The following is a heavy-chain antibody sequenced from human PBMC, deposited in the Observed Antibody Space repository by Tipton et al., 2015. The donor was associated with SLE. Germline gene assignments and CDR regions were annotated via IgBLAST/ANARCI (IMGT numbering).Heavy chain of an antibody. Sequence: QSGAEVKKPGESLKISCKGSGYIFTTHWIGWVRQMPGKGLEWMGIIYPGDSDTSYSPSFRGHVIISTDKSISTAYLQWSSLKASDTAMYYCARLITVGAKEARGFDYWGQGTLVTVSS. CDR3: ARLITVGAKEARGFDY. V-gene: IGHV5-51*01. CDR1: GYIFTTHW. D-gene: IGHD4/OR15-4a*01. J-gene: IGHJ4*02. CDR2: IYPGDSDT.